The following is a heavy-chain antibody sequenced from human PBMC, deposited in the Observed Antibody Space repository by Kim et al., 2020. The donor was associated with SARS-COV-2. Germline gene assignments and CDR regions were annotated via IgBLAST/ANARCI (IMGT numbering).Heavy chain of an antibody. CDR3: ARDQWSRHLCITYYY. V-gene: IGHV3-30-3*01. D-gene: IGHD3-10*01. CDR1: GFTFSSCA. J-gene: IGHJ6*01. Sequence: GGSLRLSCAASGFTFSSCAMHWVRQAPGKGLEWVAVISYDGSNKNYADSVKGRFTISRDNSKNTLYLQMNSLRAEDTALYYCARDQWSRHLCITYYY. CDR2: ISYDGSNK.